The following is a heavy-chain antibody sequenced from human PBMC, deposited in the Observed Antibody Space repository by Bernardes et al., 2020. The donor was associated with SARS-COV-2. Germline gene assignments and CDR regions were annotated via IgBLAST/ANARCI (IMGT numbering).Heavy chain of an antibody. CDR1: GFNFSGSA. CDR3: TGDYLY. Sequence: GGSLRLSCAASGFNFSGSATHWLLQAPGKGLEWVGRMRSKYKNYVTTYAPSLKDRITISRYDSRDTAYLQISSLKIGDTAVYYCTGDYLYWGQGALVTVSS. D-gene: IGHD4-17*01. V-gene: IGHV3-73*01. J-gene: IGHJ4*02. CDR2: MRSKYKNYVT.